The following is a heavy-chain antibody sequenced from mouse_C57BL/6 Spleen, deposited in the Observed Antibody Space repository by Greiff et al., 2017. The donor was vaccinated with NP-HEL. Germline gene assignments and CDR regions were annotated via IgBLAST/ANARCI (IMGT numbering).Heavy chain of an antibody. J-gene: IGHJ3*01. CDR1: GYTFTSYW. V-gene: IGHV1-5*01. Sequence: VQLQQSGTVLARPGASVKMSCKTSGYTFTSYWMHWVKQRPGQGLEWIGAIYPGNSDTSYNQKFKGKAKLTAVTSASTADMELSSLTNEDSAVYYCTRNSNYFWFAYWGQGTLVTVSA. CDR3: TRNSNYFWFAY. CDR2: IYPGNSDT. D-gene: IGHD2-5*01.